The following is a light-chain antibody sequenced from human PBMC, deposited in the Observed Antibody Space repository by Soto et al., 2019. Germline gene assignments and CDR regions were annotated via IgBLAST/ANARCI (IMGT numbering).Light chain of an antibody. CDR1: QSVSSY. Sequence: EIVSTQSPATLSLSPGERAILSCRASQSVSSYLAWYQQKPGQAPRLIIYDASNRATGIPARFSGSVSGTDFTPTISSLEPEDFAVYYCQQRSNWPPITFGPGTRLEIK. CDR3: QQRSNWPPIT. CDR2: DAS. V-gene: IGKV3-11*01. J-gene: IGKJ5*01.